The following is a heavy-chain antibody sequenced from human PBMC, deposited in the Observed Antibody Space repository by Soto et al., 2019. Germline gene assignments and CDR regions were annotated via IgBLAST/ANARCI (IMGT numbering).Heavy chain of an antibody. V-gene: IGHV4-38-2*02. J-gene: IGHJ5*02. D-gene: IGHD3-10*01. CDR3: ARDLMRGTMVRGENWFDP. CDR1: GYSISSGYY. Sequence: PSETLSLTCAVSGYSISSGYYWGWIRQPPGKGLEWIGSIYHSGSTYYNPSLKSRVTISVDTSKNQFSLKLSSVTAADTAVYYCARDLMRGTMVRGENWFDPWGQGTQVTVSS. CDR2: IYHSGST.